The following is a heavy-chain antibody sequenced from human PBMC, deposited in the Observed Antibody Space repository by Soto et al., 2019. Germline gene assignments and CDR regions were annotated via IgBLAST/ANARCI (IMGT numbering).Heavy chain of an antibody. D-gene: IGHD3-16*01. CDR1: GYTFSDFD. CDR2: MNAKSGDT. J-gene: IGHJ6*02. Sequence: QAHLEQSGAELKRPGASVKVSCKASGYTFSDFDINWLRQASGQGPEWMGWMNAKSGDTFFPQRFQGKFNRTRDTSLSTAYMEVGSLTSDDAAIYYCARGNPFNYAGFDVWGQGTTVAVSS. V-gene: IGHV1-8*01. CDR3: ARGNPFNYAGFDV.